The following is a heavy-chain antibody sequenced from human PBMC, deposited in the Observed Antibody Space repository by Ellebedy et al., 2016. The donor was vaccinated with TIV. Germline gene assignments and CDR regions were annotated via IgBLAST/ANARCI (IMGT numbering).Heavy chain of an antibody. D-gene: IGHD5-18*01. V-gene: IGHV3-23*01. J-gene: IGHJ4*02. CDR1: GFPFSTYA. CDR2: VGGGGDIT. CDR3: AKKVGYTYGRFDS. Sequence: GESLKISCAASGFPFSTYAVSWVRQAPGMGLEWVSTVGGGGDITYYADSVKGRFTISRDNSRNTVYLRMNSLRAEDTAVYYCAKKVGYTYGRFDSWGQGTLVTVSS.